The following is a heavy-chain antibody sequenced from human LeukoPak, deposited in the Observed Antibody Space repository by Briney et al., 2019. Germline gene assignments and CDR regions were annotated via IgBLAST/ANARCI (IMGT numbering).Heavy chain of an antibody. CDR1: GFTFDDYA. Sequence: GRSLRLSCAASGFTFDDYAMHWVRQAPGKGLEWVSGISWNSGSIGYADSVKGRFTISRDNSNTSLHLQMNSLRAEDMALYYCAKSLSYSHAFDIWGQGTMVTVSS. D-gene: IGHD1-26*01. J-gene: IGHJ3*02. CDR2: ISWNSGSI. CDR3: AKSLSYSHAFDI. V-gene: IGHV3-9*03.